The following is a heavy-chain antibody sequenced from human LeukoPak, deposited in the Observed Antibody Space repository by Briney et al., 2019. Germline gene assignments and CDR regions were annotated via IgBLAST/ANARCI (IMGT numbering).Heavy chain of an antibody. CDR1: GYTFTGYY. CDR3: ARESGYSYGHPRFDY. J-gene: IGHJ4*02. CDR2: ISAYNGNT. V-gene: IGHV1-18*04. D-gene: IGHD5-18*01. Sequence: GASVKVSCKASGYTFTGYYMHWVRQAPGQGLEWMGWISAYNGNTNYAQKLQGRVTVTTDTSTSTAYMELRSLRSDDTAVYYCARESGYSYGHPRFDYWGQGTLVTVSS.